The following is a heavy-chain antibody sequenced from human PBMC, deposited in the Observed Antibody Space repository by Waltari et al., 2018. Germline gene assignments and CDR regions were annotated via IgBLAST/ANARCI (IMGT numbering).Heavy chain of an antibody. CDR2: IYWNDDK. J-gene: IGHJ6*02. V-gene: IGHV2-5*01. CDR1: GFSLSTSGVG. CDR3: AHRRGPGPDYYGMDV. Sequence: QITLKESGPTLVKPTQTLTLTCTFSGFSLSTSGVGVGWIRQPPGKAREWLALIYWNDDKRYSPLLKSRLTITKDTSKNQVVLTKTNMDPVDTATYYCAHRRGPGPDYYGMDVWGQGTTVTVSS.